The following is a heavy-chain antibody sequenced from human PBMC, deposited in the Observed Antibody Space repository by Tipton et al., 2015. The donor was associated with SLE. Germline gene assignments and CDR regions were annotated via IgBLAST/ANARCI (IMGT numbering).Heavy chain of an antibody. CDR3: ASQSTVGYYYYYGMDV. V-gene: IGHV4-59*01. CDR1: GGSISSYY. CDR2: IYYSGST. D-gene: IGHD4-23*01. Sequence: TLSLTCTVSGGSISSYYWSWIRQPPGKGLEWIGYIYYSGSTNYNPSPKSRVTISVDTSKNQFSLKLSSVTAADTAVYYFASQSTVGYYYYYGMDVWGQGTTVTVSS. J-gene: IGHJ6*02.